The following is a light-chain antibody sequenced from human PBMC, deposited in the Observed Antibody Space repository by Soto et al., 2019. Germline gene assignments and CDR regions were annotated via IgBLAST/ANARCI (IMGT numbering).Light chain of an antibody. Sequence: DIQLTQSPSFLSASVGDRVTITCRASQGISSYLAWYQQKPGKAPKLLIYAASTLQGGVPSRFSGSGSGTESNLTISSLQPQDFATAYCQQLNSYPPVYTFGEGTKLEIK. J-gene: IGKJ2*01. CDR1: QGISSY. CDR3: QQLNSYPPVYT. V-gene: IGKV1-9*01. CDR2: AAS.